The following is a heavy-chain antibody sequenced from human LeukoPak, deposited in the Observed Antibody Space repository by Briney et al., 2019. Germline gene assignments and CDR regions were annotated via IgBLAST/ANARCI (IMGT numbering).Heavy chain of an antibody. V-gene: IGHV1-2*02. Sequence: GASVKVSCKASGYTFTGNYMHWVRQAPGQGLEWMEWINPNSGGTNYAQKFQGRVTMTRDTSISTAYMELSRLRSDDTAVYYCARDYDILTGYSGGAFDIWGQGTMVTVSS. D-gene: IGHD3-9*01. J-gene: IGHJ3*02. CDR3: ARDYDILTGYSGGAFDI. CDR1: GYTFTGNY. CDR2: INPNSGGT.